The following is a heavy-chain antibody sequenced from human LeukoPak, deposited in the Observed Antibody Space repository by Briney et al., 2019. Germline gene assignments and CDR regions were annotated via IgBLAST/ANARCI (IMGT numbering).Heavy chain of an antibody. J-gene: IGHJ6*02. CDR1: GFTFSNYE. CDR2: ISSSGSTI. CDR3: ARDSVWYDSSNGMDV. Sequence: GGSLRLSCAASGFTFSNYEMNWVRQAPGKGLEGVSYISSSGSTIYYAESVKGRFTISRDNAKNSLYLQMNSLRAEDTAVYYCARDSVWYDSSNGMDVWGQGTTVTVSS. V-gene: IGHV3-48*03. D-gene: IGHD3-22*01.